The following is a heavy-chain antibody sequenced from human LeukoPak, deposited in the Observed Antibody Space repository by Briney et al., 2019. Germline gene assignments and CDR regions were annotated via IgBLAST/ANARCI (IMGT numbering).Heavy chain of an antibody. CDR2: MHGSGYS. CDR1: GGSSSSYY. Sequence: SETLSLTCRVSGGSSSSYYWSWIRQAAGKGLEWIGRMHGSGYSTYNPSLESRVSMSVDTSKNQLFLNLSSVTAADTAVYFCAKDRVGVPAAIHYYGMDVWGQGTKVTVSS. CDR3: AKDRVGVPAAIHYYGMDV. V-gene: IGHV4-4*07. D-gene: IGHD2-2*01. J-gene: IGHJ6*02.